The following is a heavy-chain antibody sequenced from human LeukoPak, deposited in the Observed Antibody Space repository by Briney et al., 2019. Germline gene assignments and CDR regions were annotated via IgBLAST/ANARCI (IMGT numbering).Heavy chain of an antibody. D-gene: IGHD2-2*01. CDR2: IYYTVSP. CDR1: GGSISSYY. CDR3: ARALGYCSSTSCPNWFDP. J-gene: IGHJ5*02. V-gene: IGHV4-59*01. Sequence: PSETLSLTCTVSGGSISSYYWSWIRQPPGKGLELIGYIYYTVSPNYNPSLKSRVTISVDTSKNQFSLKLSSVTAADTAVYYCARALGYCSSTSCPNWFDPWGQGTLVTVSS.